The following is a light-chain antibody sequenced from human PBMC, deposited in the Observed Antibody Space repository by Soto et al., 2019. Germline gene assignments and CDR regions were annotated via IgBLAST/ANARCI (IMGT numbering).Light chain of an antibody. V-gene: IGKV3-15*01. J-gene: IGKJ4*01. CDR3: QQYNNWPRT. CDR1: QSVSSN. Sequence: EIVMTQSPATLSVSPGERATLSCRAGQSVSSNLAWYQQKPGQAPRLLIYGASTRATGIPARFSGSGSGTEFTLTISSLQSEDFAIYYCQQYNNWPRTFGGGTKVEIQ. CDR2: GAS.